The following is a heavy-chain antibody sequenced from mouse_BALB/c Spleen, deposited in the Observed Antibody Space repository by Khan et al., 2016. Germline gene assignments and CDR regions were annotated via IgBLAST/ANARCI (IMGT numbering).Heavy chain of an antibody. CDR1: GYTFTNFG. D-gene: IGHD1-1*01. CDR3: ATGITTVKATRRHV. Sequence: QFQLVQSGPELKKPGETVKISCKASGYTFTNFGINWVRQAPGKGLEWMDWINTNTGETTYADDFKGRFAFSLETSASTAYLQINNIKTEDMATYFCATGITTVKATRRHVWGQGTTLTVAS. V-gene: IGHV9-1*02. CDR2: INTNTGET. J-gene: IGHJ2*01.